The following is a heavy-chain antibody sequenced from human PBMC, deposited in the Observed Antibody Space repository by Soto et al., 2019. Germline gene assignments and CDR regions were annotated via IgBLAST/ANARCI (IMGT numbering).Heavy chain of an antibody. CDR2: IYWDDDK. CDR3: GYVYYNSGRWDA. D-gene: IGHD3-10*01. V-gene: IGHV2-5*02. J-gene: IGHJ5*02. CDR1: GFSLSTSAVG. Sequence: ITLKESGPTLVKPTQTLTLTCPFSGFSLSTSAVGVGWIRQPPGKALEWLALIYWDDDKRYSPSLKSRLTITKDTSKNQVVLTMTNMDPVDIATYYCGYVYYNSGRWDAWGQGTLVTVSS.